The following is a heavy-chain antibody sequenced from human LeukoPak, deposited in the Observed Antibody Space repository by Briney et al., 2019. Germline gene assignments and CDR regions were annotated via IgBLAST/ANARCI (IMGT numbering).Heavy chain of an antibody. CDR2: ISSSSSYI. Sequence: GGSLRLSCAASGFTFSSYSMNWVRQAPGKGLEWVSSISSSSSYIYYADSVKGRFTISRDSAKNSLYLQMNSLRAEDTAVYYCASAATSRGSSCIGYWGQGTLVTVSS. V-gene: IGHV3-21*01. CDR1: GFTFSSYS. J-gene: IGHJ4*02. D-gene: IGHD6-6*01. CDR3: ASAATSRGSSCIGY.